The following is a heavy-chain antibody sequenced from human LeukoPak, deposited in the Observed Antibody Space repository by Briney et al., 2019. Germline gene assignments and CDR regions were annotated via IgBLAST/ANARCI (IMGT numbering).Heavy chain of an antibody. CDR3: ASLYSGSYYYFDY. J-gene: IGHJ4*02. Sequence: PSETLSLTCTVSGGSISSSSYYWGWIRQPPGQGLEWIGSIYYSGSTYYNPSLKSRVTISVDTSKNQFSLKLSSVTAADTAVYYCASLYSGSYYYFDYWGQGTLVTVSS. D-gene: IGHD1-26*01. V-gene: IGHV4-39*01. CDR1: GGSISSSSYY. CDR2: IYYSGST.